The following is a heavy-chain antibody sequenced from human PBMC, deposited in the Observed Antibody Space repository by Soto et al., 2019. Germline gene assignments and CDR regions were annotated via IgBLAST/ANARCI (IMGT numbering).Heavy chain of an antibody. CDR3: ARDNTYYDYIWGSYRAEYYFDY. CDR2: IWYDGSNK. D-gene: IGHD3-16*02. J-gene: IGHJ4*02. Sequence: GGSLRLSCAASGFTFSSYGMHWVRQAPGKGLEWVAVIWYDGSNKYYADSVKGRFTISRDNSKNTLYLQMNSLRAEDTAVYYCARDNTYYDYIWGSYRAEYYFDYWGQGTLVTVSS. CDR1: GFTFSSYG. V-gene: IGHV3-33*01.